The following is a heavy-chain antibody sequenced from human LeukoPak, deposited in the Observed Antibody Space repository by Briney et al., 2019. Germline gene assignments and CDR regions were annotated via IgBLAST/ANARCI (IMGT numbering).Heavy chain of an antibody. J-gene: IGHJ4*02. CDR3: ARADLGVVTGGGYYFDY. V-gene: IGHV4-30-2*01. CDR1: GGSISSGGYY. Sequence: TPSQTLSLTCTVSGGSISSGGYYWSWIRQPPGKGLEWIGYIYHSGSTYYNPSLKSRVTISVDRSKNQFSLKLSSVTAADTAVYYCARADLGVVTGGGYYFDYWGQGTLVTVSS. CDR2: IYHSGST. D-gene: IGHD2-21*02.